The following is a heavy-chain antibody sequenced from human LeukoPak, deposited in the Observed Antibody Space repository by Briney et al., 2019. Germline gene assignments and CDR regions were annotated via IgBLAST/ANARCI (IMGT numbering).Heavy chain of an antibody. D-gene: IGHD1-26*01. CDR3: ARGGIGGSYLGGVFDY. Sequence: GGSLRLSRAASGFTFSSYAMHWVRQAPGKGLEWVAVISYDGSNKYYADSVKGRFTISRDNSKNTLYLQMNSLRAEDTAVYYCARGGIGGSYLGGVFDYWGQGTLVTVSS. J-gene: IGHJ4*02. CDR1: GFTFSSYA. CDR2: ISYDGSNK. V-gene: IGHV3-30*04.